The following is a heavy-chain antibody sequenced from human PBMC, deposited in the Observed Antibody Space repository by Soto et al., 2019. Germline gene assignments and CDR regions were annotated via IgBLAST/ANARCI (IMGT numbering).Heavy chain of an antibody. CDR1: CGSISSYY. CDR3: AREPSSYYYDSSNAFDI. V-gene: IGHV4-59*01. Sequence: SSETLSLTCTVSCGSISSYYWMWIRQPPGKGLECIGYIYYSGITNYNPSLKSRFTISVDTSKNQFSLKLSSVTAADTAVYYCAREPSSYYYDSSNAFDIWGQGTMVTVS. CDR2: IYYSGIT. D-gene: IGHD3-22*01. J-gene: IGHJ3*02.